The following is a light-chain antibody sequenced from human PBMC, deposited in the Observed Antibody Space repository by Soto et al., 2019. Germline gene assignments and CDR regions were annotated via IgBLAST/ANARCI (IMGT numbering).Light chain of an antibody. CDR2: AGS. V-gene: IGKV1-27*01. CDR3: QKYNSAPWT. J-gene: IGKJ1*01. Sequence: DIQMTQSPSSLSASVGDRVTITCRGSQVIDSYLAWYQQQPGKVPRLLIYAGSVLQAGVPPRFTGSGSGTDFTLTISSLQPEDVATYFCQKYNSAPWTFGQGTKVEIK. CDR1: QVIDSY.